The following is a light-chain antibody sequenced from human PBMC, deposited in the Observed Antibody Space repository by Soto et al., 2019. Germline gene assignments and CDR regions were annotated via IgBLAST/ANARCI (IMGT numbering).Light chain of an antibody. CDR3: CSYAGSYSYV. Sequence: QSALTQPRSVSGSPGQSVTISCTGTSSDVGGYNYVSWYQQHPGKAPKLMIYDVSKRPSGVPDRFSGSKSGNTASLTISGLQAEDEADYSCCSYAGSYSYVFGPGTKVTVL. V-gene: IGLV2-11*01. J-gene: IGLJ1*01. CDR1: SSDVGGYNY. CDR2: DVS.